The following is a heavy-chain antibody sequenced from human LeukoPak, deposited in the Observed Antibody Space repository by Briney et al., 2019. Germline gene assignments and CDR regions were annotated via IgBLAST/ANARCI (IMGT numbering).Heavy chain of an antibody. CDR1: GFIVSRYS. V-gene: IGHV3-48*01. Sequence: GGSLRLSCAASGFIVSRYSMTWVRQAPGKGLEWVSSISTSYSGIYYADSVKGRFTISRDNAKNSLYPQMDSLRADDTAVYYCARAYCSSITCFEWGQGTLVTVSS. CDR2: ISTSYSGI. CDR3: ARAYCSSITCFE. J-gene: IGHJ4*02. D-gene: IGHD2-2*01.